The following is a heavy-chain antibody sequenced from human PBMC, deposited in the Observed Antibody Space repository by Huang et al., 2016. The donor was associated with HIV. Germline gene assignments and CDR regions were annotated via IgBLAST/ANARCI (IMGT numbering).Heavy chain of an antibody. Sequence: EVQLVESGGGLIQPGGSLRLSCAASGFTVSTNYMTWVRQGPGKGREWGSLIDSGGTTYYADSVKGRFTISRDDSENTLYLHRTSLRSGDTAVYYCAKEGDTGAALGYWGQGTLVTVS. CDR3: AKEGDTGAALGY. CDR1: GFTVSTNY. V-gene: IGHV3-53*01. D-gene: IGHD2-8*02. CDR2: IDSGGTT. J-gene: IGHJ4*02.